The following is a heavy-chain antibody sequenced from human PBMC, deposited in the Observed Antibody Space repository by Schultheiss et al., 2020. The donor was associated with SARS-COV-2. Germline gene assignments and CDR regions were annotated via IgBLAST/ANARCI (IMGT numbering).Heavy chain of an antibody. CDR2: IYTSGST. CDR3: ARGRGSWYYDSSGYSLDY. J-gene: IGHJ4*02. CDR1: GGSVSSGGYN. V-gene: IGHV4-61*08. Sequence: SETLSLTCTVSGGSVSSGGYNWSWIRQPPGKRLEWIGRIYTSGSTNYNPSLKSRVTMSVDTSKNQFSLKLSSVTAADTAVYYCARGRGSWYYDSSGYSLDYWGQGTLVTVSS. D-gene: IGHD3-22*01.